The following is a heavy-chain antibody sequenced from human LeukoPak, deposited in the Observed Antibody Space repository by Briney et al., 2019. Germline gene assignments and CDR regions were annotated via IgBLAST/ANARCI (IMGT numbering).Heavy chain of an antibody. V-gene: IGHV3-23*01. CDR1: GFTFKRYV. J-gene: IGHJ5*02. Sequence: PGGSLRLXCAASGFTFKRYVMTWVRQAPGKDLEWVSSISASGASTYYADSVRGRFIISRDNFRNILYVQMNSLRAEDTAVYYCAKVPVLEVEYSSFDRSLDPWGQGTLVTVSS. D-gene: IGHD6-6*01. CDR3: AKVPVLEVEYSSFDRSLDP. CDR2: ISASGAST.